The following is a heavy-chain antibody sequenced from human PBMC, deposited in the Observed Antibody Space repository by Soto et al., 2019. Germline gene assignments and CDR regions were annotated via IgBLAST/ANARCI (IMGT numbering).Heavy chain of an antibody. V-gene: IGHV2-5*02. CDR3: AHHMRGRGGDY. J-gene: IGHJ4*02. CDR2: IYRDDDK. D-gene: IGHD3-16*01. Sequence: QITLEDSGPTLVKPTQTLTLTCTFSGFSLSTSEVGVGWIRQPPGKALEWLALIYRDDDKRYSPSLKSRLTINKDTSKNQVVLTMTNMDPVDTATYYCAHHMRGRGGDYWGPGTLVTVSS. CDR1: GFSLSTSEVG.